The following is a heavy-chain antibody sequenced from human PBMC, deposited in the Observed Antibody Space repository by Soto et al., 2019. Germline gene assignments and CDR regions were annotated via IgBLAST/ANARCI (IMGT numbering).Heavy chain of an antibody. Sequence: ASVKVSCKASGYTFTGYYKHWVRQAPGQGLEWMGWINPNSGGTNYAQKFQGWVTMTRDTSISTAYMELSRLRSDDTAVYYCARGGYDYIWGSYRHDAFDIWGQGTMVTVSS. V-gene: IGHV1-2*04. CDR1: GYTFTGYY. CDR3: ARGGYDYIWGSYRHDAFDI. J-gene: IGHJ3*02. D-gene: IGHD3-16*02. CDR2: INPNSGGT.